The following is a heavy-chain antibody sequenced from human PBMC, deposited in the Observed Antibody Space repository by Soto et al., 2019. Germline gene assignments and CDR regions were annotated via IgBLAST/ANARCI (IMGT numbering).Heavy chain of an antibody. Sequence: SETLSLTCTVSGGSISSGGYYWSWIRQHPGKGLEWIGYIYYSGSTYYNPSLKSRVTISVDTSKNQFSLKLSSGTAADTAVYYCARGRGSSVLFVYWGQEPWSPSPQ. D-gene: IGHD6-6*01. CDR2: IYYSGST. J-gene: IGHJ4*01. CDR3: ARGRGSSVLFVY. V-gene: IGHV4-31*03. CDR1: GGSISSGGYY.